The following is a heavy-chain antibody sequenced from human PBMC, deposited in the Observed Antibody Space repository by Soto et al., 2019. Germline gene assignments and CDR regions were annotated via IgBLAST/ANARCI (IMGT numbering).Heavy chain of an antibody. CDR2: INGGATQT. CDR3: AKRELATLAQSPDY. V-gene: IGHV3-23*01. Sequence: PGGSLRLSCAASGFTFSSYAMSRVRQAPGKGLEWVSAINGGATQTYYADSVKGRFTISRDNSKNTLYLQMNSLRAEDTAVYYCAKRELATLAQSPDYWGQGTLVTVSS. J-gene: IGHJ4*02. CDR1: GFTFSSYA. D-gene: IGHD5-12*01.